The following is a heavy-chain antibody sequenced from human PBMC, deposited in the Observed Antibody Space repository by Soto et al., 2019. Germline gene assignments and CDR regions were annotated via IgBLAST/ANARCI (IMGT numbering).Heavy chain of an antibody. CDR3: AKTIVPAAVRPIDY. V-gene: IGHV3-30*18. CDR1: GFTFSRFG. J-gene: IGHJ4*02. CDR2: ISHDGNIK. D-gene: IGHD2-2*01. Sequence: GGSLRLSCSVSGFTFSRFGMHWVRQAPGKGLEWVALISHDGNIKYYSDSVRGRFTISRDNSRTTLFLQMNSLGPEDTAIYFCAKTIVPAAVRPIDYWGRGTLVTVSS.